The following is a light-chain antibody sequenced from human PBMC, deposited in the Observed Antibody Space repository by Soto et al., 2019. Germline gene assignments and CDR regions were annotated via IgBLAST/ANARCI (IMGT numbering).Light chain of an antibody. J-gene: IGKJ1*01. CDR1: QSISSC. CDR2: GAS. V-gene: IGKV1-39*01. Sequence: DIQMTQSPSSLSASVGDRVTITCRASQSISSCLNWYQHKPGKATKLLIYGASNLQSGVPSRFSGSESGTDFILTISSLQPEDFATYYCQQIYAAPVTFGQGTKVEIK. CDR3: QQIYAAPVT.